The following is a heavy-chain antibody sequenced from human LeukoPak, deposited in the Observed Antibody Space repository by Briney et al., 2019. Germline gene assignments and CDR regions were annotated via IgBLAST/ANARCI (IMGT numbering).Heavy chain of an antibody. CDR2: MYYSGST. CDR3: ARAPYCSGGSCYSGYYYYGMDV. CDR1: GGSISSYY. V-gene: IGHV4-59*01. Sequence: PSETLSLTCTVSGGSISSYYWSWIRQPPGKGRGWIGYMYYSGSTNYNPSLKSRVTISVDTSNNQFSLKLSSVTAADTAVYYCARAPYCSGGSCYSGYYYYGMDVWGQGTTVTVPS. J-gene: IGHJ6*02. D-gene: IGHD2-15*01.